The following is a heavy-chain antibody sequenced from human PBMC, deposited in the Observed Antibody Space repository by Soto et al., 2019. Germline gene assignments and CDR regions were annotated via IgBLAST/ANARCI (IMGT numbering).Heavy chain of an antibody. D-gene: IGHD3-10*01. V-gene: IGHV1-3*01. CDR1: GYTFTSYA. J-gene: IGHJ3*01. CDR3: ARDPEYGSGSVDV. Sequence: QGPLVQSGAEVKKPGASVKVSCEASGYTFTSYAIHWVRQAPGQRLEWMGWINPGKETTRYSQRFQGRVTITSDTSANTVYMLLSSVPSEGTALYFCARDPEYGSGSVDVWGQGTMVIVSS. CDR2: INPGKETT.